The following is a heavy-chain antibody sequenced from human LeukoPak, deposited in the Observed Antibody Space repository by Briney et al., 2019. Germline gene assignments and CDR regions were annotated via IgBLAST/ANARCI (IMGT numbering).Heavy chain of an antibody. D-gene: IGHD2-21*02. CDR2: ISYDGSHK. V-gene: IGHV3-30*18. CDR3: ANDSCGGDCYSFDY. Sequence: PGRSLRLSCAASGFTFSGYGMHWVRQAPGKGLEWVAVISYDGSHKYYADSVKGRFAISRDSSKNTLYLQMNSLRAEDTAVYYCANDSCGGDCYSFDYWGQGTLVTVSS. J-gene: IGHJ4*02. CDR1: GFTFSGYG.